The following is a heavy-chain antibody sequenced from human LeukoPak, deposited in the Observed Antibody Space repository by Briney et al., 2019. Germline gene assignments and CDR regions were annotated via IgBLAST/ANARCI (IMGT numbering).Heavy chain of an antibody. Sequence: PGGSLRLSCAASGFTFSSYGMHWVRQAPGKGLEWVAFIRYDGSNKYYADSVKGRFTISRDNSKNTLYLQMNSLRAEDTAVYYCAKTGVGGYSYGLAFDYWGQGTLVTVSS. V-gene: IGHV3-30*02. CDR3: AKTGVGGYSYGLAFDY. J-gene: IGHJ4*02. CDR1: GFTFSSYG. CDR2: IRYDGSNK. D-gene: IGHD5-18*01.